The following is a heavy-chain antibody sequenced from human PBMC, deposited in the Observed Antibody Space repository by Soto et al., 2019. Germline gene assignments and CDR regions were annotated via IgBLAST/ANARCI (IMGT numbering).Heavy chain of an antibody. CDR1: GFTFSSYW. CDR2: INSDGSST. J-gene: IGHJ6*02. D-gene: IGHD6-13*01. Sequence: EVQLVESGGGLVQPGGSLRLSCAAYGFTFSSYWMHWVRQAPGKGLVWVSRINSDGSSTSYADSVKGRFTISRDNDKNTLYLQMNSLRAEDTAVYYCAGDSRSYYYYYGMDVWGQGTTVTVSS. CDR3: AGDSRSYYYYYGMDV. V-gene: IGHV3-74*01.